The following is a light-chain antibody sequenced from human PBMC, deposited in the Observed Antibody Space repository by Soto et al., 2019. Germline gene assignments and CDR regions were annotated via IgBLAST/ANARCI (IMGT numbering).Light chain of an antibody. J-gene: IGKJ5*01. CDR1: QSVSSN. CDR2: SAS. Sequence: EIVVTQSPATLAVCPGERATLSCRASQSVSSNLAWHQQKPGQAPRLLIYSASTRATGTPARFSGSGSGTEFTLTISSLLSEDIAVYYCQQYDIWPITFGQGTRLEIK. CDR3: QQYDIWPIT. V-gene: IGKV3-15*01.